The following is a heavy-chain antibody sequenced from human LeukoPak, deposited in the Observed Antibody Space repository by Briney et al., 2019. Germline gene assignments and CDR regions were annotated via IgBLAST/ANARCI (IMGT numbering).Heavy chain of an antibody. V-gene: IGHV1-69*01. CDR3: ASVMVAATHPDY. CDR1: GGTFSSYA. CDR2: IIPIFGTA. J-gene: IGHJ4*02. D-gene: IGHD2-15*01. Sequence: ASVKVSCKASGGTFSSYAISWVRQAPGQGLEWMGGIIPIFGTANYAQKFQGRGTITADESTSTAYMELSSLRSEDTAVYYCASVMVAATHPDYWGQGTLVTVSS.